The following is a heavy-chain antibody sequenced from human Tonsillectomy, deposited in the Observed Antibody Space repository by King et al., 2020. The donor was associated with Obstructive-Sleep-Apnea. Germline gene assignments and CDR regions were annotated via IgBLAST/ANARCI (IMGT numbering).Heavy chain of an antibody. Sequence: QLVQSGAEVKKPGASVKVSCKVSGYTFTSYGISWVRQAPGQGLEWMGWIRAYNGNTNHAQKLQGRGTMTTDTSTSTAYMELRSLRSDDTAVYYCARGHYYFDTSAAAYWGQGTLVTVSS. J-gene: IGHJ4*02. CDR3: ARGHYYFDTSAAAY. CDR2: IRAYNGNT. V-gene: IGHV1-18*01. D-gene: IGHD3-22*01. CDR1: GYTFTSYG.